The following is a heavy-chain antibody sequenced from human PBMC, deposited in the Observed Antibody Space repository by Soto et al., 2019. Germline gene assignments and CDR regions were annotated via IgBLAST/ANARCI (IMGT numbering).Heavy chain of an antibody. Sequence: GGSLRLSCAASGFIFSAYWMSWVRQAPGKGLEWVANIKADGSEKYYVDSVKGRFTISRDNGQDSLSLEMNSLRVEDTAVYYCARGSAAPDSWGQGALVTVSS. CDR1: GFIFSAYW. CDR3: ARGSAAPDS. D-gene: IGHD6-13*01. J-gene: IGHJ5*01. V-gene: IGHV3-7*04. CDR2: IKADGSEK.